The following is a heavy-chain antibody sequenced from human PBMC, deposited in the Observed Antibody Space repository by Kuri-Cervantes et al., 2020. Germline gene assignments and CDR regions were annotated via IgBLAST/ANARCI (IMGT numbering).Heavy chain of an antibody. CDR3: ARGVTTAVYYYYGMDV. V-gene: IGHV1-69*02. J-gene: IGHJ6*02. CDR2: IIPILGIA. Sequence: SVKISCKASGGTFSSYTISWVRQAPGQGLEWMGRIIPILGIANYAQKFQGRVTITADKSTSTAYVELSSLRSEDTAVYYCARGVTTAVYYYYGMDVWGQGTTVTVSS. D-gene: IGHD4-11*01. CDR1: GGTFSSYT.